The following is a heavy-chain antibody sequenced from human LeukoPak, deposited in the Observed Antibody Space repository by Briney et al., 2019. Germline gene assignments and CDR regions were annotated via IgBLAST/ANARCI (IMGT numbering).Heavy chain of an antibody. CDR3: ARDSLAQALGYPGYYYGMDV. CDR2: ICHSGST. V-gene: IGHV4-38-2*02. J-gene: IGHJ6*04. Sequence: SETLSLTCAVSGYSISSGYYWGWIRQPPGKGLEWIGSICHSGSTYYNPSLKSRVTISVDTSKNQFSLKLSSVTAADTAVYYCARDSLAQALGYPGYYYGMDVWGKGTTVTVSS. D-gene: IGHD2-15*01. CDR1: GYSISSGYY.